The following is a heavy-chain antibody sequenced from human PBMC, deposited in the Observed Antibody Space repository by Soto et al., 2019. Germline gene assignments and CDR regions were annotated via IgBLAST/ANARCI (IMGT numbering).Heavy chain of an antibody. J-gene: IGHJ4*02. CDR3: ARGNYGGNSELDY. V-gene: IGHV3-30-3*01. Sequence: QVRLVESGGGVVQPGRSLRLSCAASGFTFSSYAMHWVRQAPGKGLEWVAVISYDGSNKYYADSVKGRFTISRDNSKNTLYLQMNSLRAEDTAVYYCARGNYGGNSELDYWGQGTLVTVSS. CDR2: ISYDGSNK. D-gene: IGHD4-17*01. CDR1: GFTFSSYA.